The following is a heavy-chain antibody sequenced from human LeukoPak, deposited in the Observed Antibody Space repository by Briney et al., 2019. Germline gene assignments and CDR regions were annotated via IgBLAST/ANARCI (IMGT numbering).Heavy chain of an antibody. D-gene: IGHD2-2*01. Sequence: SETLSLTCTVSGGSISSSSYYWGWIRQPPGKGLEWIGSIYYSGSTYYNPSLKSRVTISVDTSKNQFSLKLSSVTAADTAVYYCARGMGYCTSTACYAIPFDYWGQGTLVTVSS. CDR2: IYYSGST. CDR3: ARGMGYCTSTACYAIPFDY. V-gene: IGHV4-39*07. J-gene: IGHJ4*02. CDR1: GGSISSSSYY.